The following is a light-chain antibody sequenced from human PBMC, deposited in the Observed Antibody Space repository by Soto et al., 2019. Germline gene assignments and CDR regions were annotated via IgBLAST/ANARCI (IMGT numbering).Light chain of an antibody. Sequence: DRVMTQSPATLSVSPGERATLSRRASQTIGSNLAWYQQRPGQPPRLLIYGASTRATGIPARFSGSGSGTEFTLTITSLQSEDFAVYYCQHYYSWPRTFGQGTKVDIK. CDR2: GAS. J-gene: IGKJ1*01. CDR1: QTIGSN. V-gene: IGKV3-15*01. CDR3: QHYYSWPRT.